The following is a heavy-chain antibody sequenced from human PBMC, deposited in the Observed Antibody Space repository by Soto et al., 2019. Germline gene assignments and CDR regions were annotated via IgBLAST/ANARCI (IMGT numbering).Heavy chain of an antibody. D-gene: IGHD2-2*01. CDR2: INAGNGNT. J-gene: IGHJ4*02. V-gene: IGHV1-3*01. Sequence: GASVKVSCKASGYTFTSYAMHWVRQAPGQRLEWMGWINAGNGNTKYSQKFQGRVTITRDTSASTAYMELSSLRSEDTAVYYCARDCGTSCYEGVGYFDYWGQGTLVTVSS. CDR3: ARDCGTSCYEGVGYFDY. CDR1: GYTFTSYA.